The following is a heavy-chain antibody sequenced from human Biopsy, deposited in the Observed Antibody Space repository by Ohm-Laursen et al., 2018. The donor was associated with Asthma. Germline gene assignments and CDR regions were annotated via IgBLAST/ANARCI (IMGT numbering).Heavy chain of an antibody. CDR3: ARAVDYSHYYGIDV. V-gene: IGHV1-18*01. CDR2: ISVYSGNT. Sequence: SSVKGSCKTSGYTFNSAGITWVRQAPGQGLEWMGWISVYSGNTKVAQKLQDRVIMITDTSTSTAYMELRSLRSDDTAVYFCARAVDYSHYYGIDVWGQGPTVTVS. D-gene: IGHD3-10*01. CDR1: GYTFNSAG. J-gene: IGHJ6*02.